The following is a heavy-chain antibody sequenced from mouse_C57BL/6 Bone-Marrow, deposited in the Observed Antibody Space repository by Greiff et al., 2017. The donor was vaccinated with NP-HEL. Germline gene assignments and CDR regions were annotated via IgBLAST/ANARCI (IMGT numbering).Heavy chain of an antibody. Sequence: EVKLEESGGDLVKPGGSLKLSCAASGFTFSSYGMSWVRQTPDKRLEWVATISSGGSYTYYPDSVKGRFTISRDNAKNTLYLQMSSLKSEDTAMYYCARLPGYVPYWGQGTLVTVSA. D-gene: IGHD3-2*02. J-gene: IGHJ3*01. CDR2: ISSGGSYT. V-gene: IGHV5-6*02. CDR3: ARLPGYVPY. CDR1: GFTFSSYG.